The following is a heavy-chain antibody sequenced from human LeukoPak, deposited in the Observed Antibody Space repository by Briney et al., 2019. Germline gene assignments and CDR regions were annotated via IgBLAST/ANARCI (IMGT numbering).Heavy chain of an antibody. CDR2: IYYSGST. J-gene: IGHJ6*03. CDR1: GGSISSSSYY. V-gene: IGHV4-39*07. Sequence: SETLSLTCTVSGGSISSSSYYWGWIRQPPGKGLEWIGSIYYSGSTYYNPSLKSRVTISVDTSKNQFSLKLSSVTAADTAVYYCARVAQGSSWYYYYYYMDVWGKGTTVTVSS. D-gene: IGHD6-13*01. CDR3: ARVAQGSSWYYYYYYMDV.